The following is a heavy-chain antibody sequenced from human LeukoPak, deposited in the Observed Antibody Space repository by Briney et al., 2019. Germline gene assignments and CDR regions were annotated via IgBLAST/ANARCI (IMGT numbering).Heavy chain of an antibody. V-gene: IGHV3-23*01. J-gene: IGHJ3*02. CDR1: GFTFSSYA. CDR2: ISGSGGST. D-gene: IGHD3-22*01. CDR3: AKDPYYDSSASDALDI. Sequence: GGSLRLSCAASGFTFSSYAMSWVRQAPGKGLEWVSAISGSGGSTYYADSVKGRFTISRDNSKNTLYLQMNSLRAEDTAVYYCAKDPYYDSSASDALDIWGQGTMVTVSS.